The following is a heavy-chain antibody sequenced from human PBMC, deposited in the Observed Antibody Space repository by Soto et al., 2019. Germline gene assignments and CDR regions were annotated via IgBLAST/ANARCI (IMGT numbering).Heavy chain of an antibody. D-gene: IGHD3-22*01. Sequence: EVQLVESGGGLVQPGGSLTLSCAASGFTFSSYWMSWVRQAPGKGLEWVATIKQDESEKYYVDSVKGRFTVSRDNAKSSLYLQMNSVRVEDTAVYYCAKGAYFDRRFDYWCQGALVTVSS. CDR3: AKGAYFDRRFDY. CDR2: IKQDESEK. J-gene: IGHJ4*02. V-gene: IGHV3-7*03. CDR1: GFTFSSYW.